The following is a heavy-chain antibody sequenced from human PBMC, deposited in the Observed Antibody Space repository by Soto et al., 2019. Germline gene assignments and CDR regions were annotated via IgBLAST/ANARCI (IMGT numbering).Heavy chain of an antibody. V-gene: IGHV4-61*01. J-gene: IGHJ4*02. CDR1: GGSVSSGSYY. CDR2: IYYSGST. D-gene: IGHD3-9*01. CDR3: ARETYYDIVTGYYFDY. Sequence: SETLSLTCTVSGGSVSSGSYYWSWIRQPPGKGLEWIGYIYYSGSTNYNPSLKSRVTISVDTSKNQFSLKLSSVTAADTAVYYCARETYYDIVTGYYFDYWGQGTLVTVSS.